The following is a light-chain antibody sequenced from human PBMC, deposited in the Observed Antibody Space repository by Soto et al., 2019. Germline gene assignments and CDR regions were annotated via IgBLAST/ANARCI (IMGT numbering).Light chain of an antibody. J-gene: IGKJ1*01. CDR2: GAS. Sequence: EIVLTQSPATLSLSPGERATLSCSASQSVTGKYLAWYRQNPDQTPRLLIFGASRRATGIPDRFSGSGSGPDFTLTISRRGSDDFAVDHFHLYRYSLWAFGQGTKVQTK. CDR1: QSVTGKY. CDR3: HLYRYSLWA. V-gene: IGKV3-20*01.